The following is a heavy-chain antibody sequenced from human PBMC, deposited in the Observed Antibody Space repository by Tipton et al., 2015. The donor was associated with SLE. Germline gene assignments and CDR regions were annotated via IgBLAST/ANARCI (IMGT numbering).Heavy chain of an antibody. CDR1: GASISSYY. D-gene: IGHD5-12*01. J-gene: IGHJ4*02. V-gene: IGHV4-39*07. Sequence: LRLSCSVSGASISSYYWGWIRQPPGKGLEWIGSIFYTGSTYYNPSLKSRVSFSIDTSKHQFSLKLNSVTAADTAVYYCARRHYSGPFDSWGQGTLVTVSS. CDR3: ARRHYSGPFDS. CDR2: IFYTGST.